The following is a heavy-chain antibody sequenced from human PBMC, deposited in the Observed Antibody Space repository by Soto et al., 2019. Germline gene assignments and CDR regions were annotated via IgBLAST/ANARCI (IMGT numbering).Heavy chain of an antibody. D-gene: IGHD2-21*02. CDR3: ARAWVVVTAPDY. V-gene: IGHV1-3*01. Sequence: GASVKVSCKASGYIFTNYGISWARQAPGQRLEWMGWINAGNGNTKYSQKFQGRVTITRDTSASTAYMELSSLRSEDTAVYYCARAWVVVTAPDYWGQGTLVTVSS. CDR1: GYIFTNYG. CDR2: INAGNGNT. J-gene: IGHJ4*02.